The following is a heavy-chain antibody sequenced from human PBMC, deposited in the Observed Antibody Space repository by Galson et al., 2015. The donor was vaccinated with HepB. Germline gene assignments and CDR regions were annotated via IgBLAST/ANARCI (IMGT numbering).Heavy chain of an antibody. Sequence: SVKVSCKASGYTFTGYYMHWVRQAPGQGLEWMGWINPNSGGTNYAQKFQGRVTMTRDTSISTAYMELSRLRSDDTAVYYCARDGGYCSSTSCYGFDYWGQGTLVTVSS. CDR1: GYTFTGYY. CDR3: ARDGGYCSSTSCYGFDY. CDR2: INPNSGGT. D-gene: IGHD2-2*01. J-gene: IGHJ4*02. V-gene: IGHV1-2*02.